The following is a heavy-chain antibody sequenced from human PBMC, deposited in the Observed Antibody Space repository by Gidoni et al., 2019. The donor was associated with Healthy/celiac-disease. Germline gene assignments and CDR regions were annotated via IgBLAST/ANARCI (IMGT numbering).Heavy chain of an antibody. CDR3: ARGTAAGGIRFDP. J-gene: IGHJ5*02. Sequence: EVQLVESGGGLVKPGGSLRLYCAASGFTCSSYSMNWVRQAPGRGLEWVSSSSSSSSYIYYADSVKGRFTISRDNAKNSLYLQMNSLRAEDTAVYYCARGTAAGGIRFDPWGQGTLVTVSS. D-gene: IGHD6-13*01. CDR2: SSSSSSYI. V-gene: IGHV3-21*01. CDR1: GFTCSSYS.